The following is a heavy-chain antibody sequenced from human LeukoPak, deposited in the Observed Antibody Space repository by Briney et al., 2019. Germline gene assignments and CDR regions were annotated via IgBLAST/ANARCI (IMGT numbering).Heavy chain of an antibody. CDR2: IYHSGST. D-gene: IGHD2-2*01. CDR3: ARDSALKYCSSTSCFYNWFDP. CDR1: GGSISSSNW. V-gene: IGHV4-4*02. Sequence: SETLSLTCAVSGGSISSSNWWSWVRQPPGKGLEWIGEIYHSGSTNYNPSLKSRVTVSVDKSKNQFSLKLSSVTAADTAVYYCARDSALKYCSSTSCFYNWFDPWGQGTLVTVSS. J-gene: IGHJ5*02.